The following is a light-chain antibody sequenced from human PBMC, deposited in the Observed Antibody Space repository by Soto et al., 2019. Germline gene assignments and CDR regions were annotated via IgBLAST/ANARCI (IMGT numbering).Light chain of an antibody. CDR2: DAS. V-gene: IGKV3-11*01. Sequence: EIVLTQSPATLSLSPGERATLSCRASQSVSSYLAWYQQKPGQTPRLLIYDASNRATGIPARFSGSGSGTDFTLPISSLEPEDFAVYYCQQRSSLPRTFGQGTKLEIK. CDR1: QSVSSY. J-gene: IGKJ2*01. CDR3: QQRSSLPRT.